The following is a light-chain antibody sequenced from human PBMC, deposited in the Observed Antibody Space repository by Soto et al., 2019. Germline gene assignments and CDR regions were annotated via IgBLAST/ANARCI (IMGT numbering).Light chain of an antibody. V-gene: IGKV1-33*01. CDR3: QPSYSTPRT. Sequence: DIQMTQSPSSLYASVGDRVTITCQASQDISNHLNWYQQKPGKAPKLLIYDASNLETGVPSRFSGSGSGTDFTVTISSLQPEDFATYSCQPSYSTPRTVGPVTKVEIK. J-gene: IGKJ1*01. CDR1: QDISNH. CDR2: DAS.